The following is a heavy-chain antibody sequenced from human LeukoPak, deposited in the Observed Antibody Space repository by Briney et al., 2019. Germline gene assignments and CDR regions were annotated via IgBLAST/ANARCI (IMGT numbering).Heavy chain of an antibody. V-gene: IGHV3-23*01. CDR2: ISGSGGST. CDR3: AIVVVITEDDAFDI. Sequence: GGSLRLSCAASGFTFSSYAMSWVRQAPGEGLEWVSAISGSGGSTYYADSVKGRFTISRDNSKNTLSLQMNSLRAEDTAVYYCAIVVVITEDDAFDIWGQGTMVTVSS. J-gene: IGHJ3*02. CDR1: GFTFSSYA. D-gene: IGHD3-22*01.